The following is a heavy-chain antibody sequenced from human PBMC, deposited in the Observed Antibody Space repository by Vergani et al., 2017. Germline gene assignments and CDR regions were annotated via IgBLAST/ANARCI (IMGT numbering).Heavy chain of an antibody. V-gene: IGHV1-18*01. CDR2: ISAYNGNT. CDR1: GYTFTSYG. J-gene: IGHJ4*02. D-gene: IGHD6-19*01. Sequence: QVQLVQSGAEVKKPGASVKVSCKASGYTFTSYGISWVRQAPGQGLEWMGWISAYNGNTNYAQKLQGRVTMTTDTSTSTAYMELSSLRSEDTAVYYCATVNSGWYSTGHGGSNWGQGTLVTVSS. CDR3: ATVNSGWYSTGHGGSN.